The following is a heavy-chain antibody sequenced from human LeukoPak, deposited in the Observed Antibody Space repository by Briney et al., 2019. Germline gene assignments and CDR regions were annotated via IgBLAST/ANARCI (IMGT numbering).Heavy chain of an antibody. D-gene: IGHD3-10*01. V-gene: IGHV1-69*13. J-gene: IGHJ4*02. CDR3: ARSGDRGYGSGSYIGY. CDR1: GGTFSSYA. CDR2: IIPIFGTA. Sequence: VASVKVSCKASGGTFSSYAISWVRQAPGQGLEWMGGIIPIFGTANYAQKFQGRVTITADESTSTAYMELSSLRSEDTAVYYCARSGDRGYGSGSYIGYWGQGTLVTVSS.